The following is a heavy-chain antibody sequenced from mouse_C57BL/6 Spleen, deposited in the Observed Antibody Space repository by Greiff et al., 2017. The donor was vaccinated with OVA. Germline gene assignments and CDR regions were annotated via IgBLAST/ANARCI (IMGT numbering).Heavy chain of an antibody. CDR1: GYTFTSYW. Sequence: QVQLQQPGAELVRPGSSVKLSCKASGYTFTSYWMHWVKQRPIQGLEWIGNIDPSDSETHYNQKFKDKATLTVDKSSSTAYMQLSSLTSEDSAVYYGARRGVYSNYGVYFDYWGQGTTLTVSS. CDR3: ARRGVYSNYGVYFDY. CDR2: IDPSDSET. V-gene: IGHV1-52*01. D-gene: IGHD2-5*01. J-gene: IGHJ2*01.